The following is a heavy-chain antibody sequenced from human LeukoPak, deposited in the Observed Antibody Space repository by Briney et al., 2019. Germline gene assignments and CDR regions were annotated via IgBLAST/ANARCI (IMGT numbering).Heavy chain of an antibody. J-gene: IGHJ4*02. CDR3: ARETSANYFDD. V-gene: IGHV2-70*04. CDR2: IDWDDDK. CDR1: VFSLSTSGMR. Sequence: SGPALVKPTQTLTLTCTFSVFSLSTSGMRVSWIRQPPGKALEWLARIDWDDDKFYSTSLKTRLTISKDTSKNQVVLTMTNMDPVDTATYYCARETSANYFDDWGQGSLVTVSS.